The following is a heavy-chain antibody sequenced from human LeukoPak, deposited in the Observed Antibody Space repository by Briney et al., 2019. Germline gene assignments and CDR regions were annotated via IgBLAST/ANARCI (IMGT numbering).Heavy chain of an antibody. Sequence: GGSLRLSCAASGFTFSSYWMHWVRQAPGKGLVWVSRINSGGSSTNYADSVKGRFTISRDNAKNTLYLQMNSLRAEDTAVYYCARDRVMGTYDAFDIWGQGTMVTVSS. V-gene: IGHV3-74*01. J-gene: IGHJ3*02. CDR1: GFTFSSYW. CDR2: INSGGSST. D-gene: IGHD1-14*01. CDR3: ARDRVMGTYDAFDI.